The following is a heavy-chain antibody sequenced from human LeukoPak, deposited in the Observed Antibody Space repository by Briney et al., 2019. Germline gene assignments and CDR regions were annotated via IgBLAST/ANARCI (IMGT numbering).Heavy chain of an antibody. CDR1: GFSLSTSGVG. CDR3: VHRRIYSPFDY. D-gene: IGHD4-11*01. Sequence: GSGPTLVKPTQTLTLTCTFSGFSLSTSGVGVGWVRQPPGKALEWLALIYWDDDKRYNSSLKSRLTITKDTSKNQVVLTMTNVDPVGTATYYCVHRRIYSPFDYWGQGALVTVSS. V-gene: IGHV2-5*02. J-gene: IGHJ4*02. CDR2: IYWDDDK.